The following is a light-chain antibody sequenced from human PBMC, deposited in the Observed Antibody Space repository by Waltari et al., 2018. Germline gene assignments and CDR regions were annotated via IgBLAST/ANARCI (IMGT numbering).Light chain of an antibody. V-gene: IGKV2-24*01. CDR1: ENLVHNNGKTY. Sequence: VLTQSPLSSPVNLGQPASMSCRSSENLVHNNGKTYLSWLQQRPGQPPRLLVYQISNRFSVVPARFSGSGAGTDFTLTITRVEAGDVGLYYCMQGTHFPRTFGQGTRVEI. CDR2: QIS. J-gene: IGKJ1*01. CDR3: MQGTHFPRT.